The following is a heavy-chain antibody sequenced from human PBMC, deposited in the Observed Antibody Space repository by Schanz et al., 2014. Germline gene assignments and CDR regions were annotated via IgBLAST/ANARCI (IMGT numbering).Heavy chain of an antibody. J-gene: IGHJ6*02. CDR1: GLTVGDAW. V-gene: IGHV3-11*06. CDR2: ITTSTSYT. Sequence: VQLVESGGGLVKPGGSLRLSCAVSGLTVGDAWMSWVRQAPGKGLEWISYITTSTSYTNYADSVKGRFTISRDNARNALYLQMNSLRAEDTAVYYCARDRQQLVGRIGYYYGMDVWGQGTTVTVSS. D-gene: IGHD6-13*01. CDR3: ARDRQQLVGRIGYYYGMDV.